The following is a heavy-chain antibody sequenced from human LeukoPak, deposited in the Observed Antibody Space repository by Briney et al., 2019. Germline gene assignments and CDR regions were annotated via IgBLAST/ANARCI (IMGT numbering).Heavy chain of an antibody. V-gene: IGHV1-18*01. CDR1: GYTFTSSY. J-gene: IGHJ4*02. Sequence: ASVKVSCKASGYTFTSSYINWVRQAPGQGLECMGWISAYNGKTSYAQKFQGRVTMTTDSSTNTAYMDLTSLRSDDTAVYYCARGGTYYPCIDYWGQGTLVTVSS. CDR3: ARGGTYYPCIDY. CDR2: ISAYNGKT. D-gene: IGHD1-26*01.